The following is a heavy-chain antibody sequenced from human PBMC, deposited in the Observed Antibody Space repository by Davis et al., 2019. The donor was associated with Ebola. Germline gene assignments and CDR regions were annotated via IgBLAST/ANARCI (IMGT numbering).Heavy chain of an antibody. CDR1: RFTFSSYS. CDR3: ARGLDYGPHFDY. V-gene: IGHV3-21*01. D-gene: IGHD4-17*01. J-gene: IGHJ4*02. Sequence: GGSLRLSCAASRFTFSSYSMNWVRQAPGKGLEWVSSISSSSSYIYYADSVKGRFTISRDNAKNSLYLQMDSLRAEDTAVYYCARGLDYGPHFDYWGQGTLVTVSS. CDR2: ISSSSSYI.